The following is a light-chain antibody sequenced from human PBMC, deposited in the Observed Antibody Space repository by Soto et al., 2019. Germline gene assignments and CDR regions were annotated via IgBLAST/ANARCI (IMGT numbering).Light chain of an antibody. J-gene: IGLJ1*01. CDR3: CSYAGNYV. CDR2: EGS. Sequence: QSALTQPASVSGSPGQSITISCTGNSSEVGSNNLVSWYQQHPGKAPKLMIYEGSRRPSGVSNRFSGSKSGYTASLTISGLQAEDEADYYCCSYAGNYVFGNGTKVTVL. V-gene: IGLV2-23*01. CDR1: SSEVGSNNL.